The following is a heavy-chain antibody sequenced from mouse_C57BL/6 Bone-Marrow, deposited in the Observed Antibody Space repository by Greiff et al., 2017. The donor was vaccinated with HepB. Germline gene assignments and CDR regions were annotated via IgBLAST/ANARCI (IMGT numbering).Heavy chain of an antibody. J-gene: IGHJ2*01. CDR3: ARGDSSFDY. Sequence: VHLVESGAELVRPGTSVKMSCKASGYTFTNYWIGWAKQRPGHGLEWIGDIYPGGGYTNYNEKFKGKATLTADKSSSTAYMQFSSLTSEDSAIYYCARGDSSFDYWGQGTTLTVSS. CDR2: IYPGGGYT. CDR1: GYTFTNYW. V-gene: IGHV1-63*01.